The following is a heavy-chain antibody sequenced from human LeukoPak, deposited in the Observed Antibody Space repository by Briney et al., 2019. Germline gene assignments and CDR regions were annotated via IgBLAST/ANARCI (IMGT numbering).Heavy chain of an antibody. Sequence: PGGSLRLSCAASGFTFSTYFMHWVRQGPGKGLVWVAHINDDGTTTGYAEFAEGRFTISRDDAKNTLYLQISSLRAEDTALYYCTRGGFYYDSSGYFPHFFDSWGQGTLVTVSS. J-gene: IGHJ4*02. CDR3: TRGGFYYDSSGYFPHFFDS. CDR1: GFTFSTYF. V-gene: IGHV3-74*01. CDR2: INDDGTTT. D-gene: IGHD3-22*01.